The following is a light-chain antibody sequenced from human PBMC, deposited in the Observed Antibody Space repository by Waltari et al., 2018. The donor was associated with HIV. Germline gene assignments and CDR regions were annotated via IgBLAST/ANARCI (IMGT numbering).Light chain of an antibody. V-gene: IGLV2-14*03. CDR3: CSYSDSGTIL. Sequence: SALTQPASGSASPGPSLTISCLVASSAIGSFDYVSWYQQNPDKAPKLILYDFTYRPSGVSGRFSGSRSGSMASLTISGLQPEDEADYFCCSYSDSGTILFGGGTRVTVL. J-gene: IGLJ2*01. CDR2: DFT. CDR1: SSAIGSFDY.